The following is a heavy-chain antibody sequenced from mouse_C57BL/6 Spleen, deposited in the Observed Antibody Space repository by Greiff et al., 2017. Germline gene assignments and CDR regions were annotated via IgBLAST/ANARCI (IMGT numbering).Heavy chain of an antibody. Sequence: QVQLKQSGPELVKPGASVKISCKASGYAFSSSWMNWVKQRPGKGLEWIGRIYPGDGDTNYNGKFKGKATLTADKSSSTGYMQLSSLTSEDSAVYFCARGQLRLHDYFDYWGQGTTLTVSS. D-gene: IGHD3-2*02. V-gene: IGHV1-82*01. CDR2: IYPGDGDT. J-gene: IGHJ2*01. CDR3: ARGQLRLHDYFDY. CDR1: GYAFSSSW.